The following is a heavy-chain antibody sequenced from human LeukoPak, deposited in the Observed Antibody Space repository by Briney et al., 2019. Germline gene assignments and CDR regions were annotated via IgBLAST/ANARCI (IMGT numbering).Heavy chain of an antibody. D-gene: IGHD2/OR15-2a*01. Sequence: GGSLRPSCAASGFTFSSYSMNWVRQAPGKGLEWVSSISTSSSYIYYADSVKGRFTVSRDNSKNTLYLQMNSLRAEDTALYYCVTSPTKGYWGQGALVTVSS. CDR3: VTSPTKGY. CDR1: GFTFSSYS. CDR2: ISTSSSYI. J-gene: IGHJ4*02. V-gene: IGHV3-21*04.